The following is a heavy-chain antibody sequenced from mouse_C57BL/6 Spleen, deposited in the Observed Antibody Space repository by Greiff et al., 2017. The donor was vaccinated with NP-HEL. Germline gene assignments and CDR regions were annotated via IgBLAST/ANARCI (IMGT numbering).Heavy chain of an antibody. CDR3: ARWGMITPYYYAMDY. CDR2: IYPRDGST. D-gene: IGHD2-4*01. CDR1: GYTFTSYW. V-gene: IGHV1-85*01. J-gene: IGHJ4*01. Sequence: QVQLQQPGAELVKPGASVKLSCKASGYTFTSYWMHWVKQRPGRGLEWIGWIYPRDGSTKYNEKFKGKATLTVDTSSSTAYMELHSLTSEDSAVYFCARWGMITPYYYAMDYWGQGTSVTVSS.